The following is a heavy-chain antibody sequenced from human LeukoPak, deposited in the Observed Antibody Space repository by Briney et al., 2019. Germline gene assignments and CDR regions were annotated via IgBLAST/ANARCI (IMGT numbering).Heavy chain of an antibody. CDR1: GGSISSYY. CDR3: ARRTTVTPNWFDP. Sequence: SETLSLTCTVSGGSISSYYWSWIRQPPGKGLEWIGYISYSGSTDYNPSLKSRVTISVDTSKNQFSLRVNSVTAADTAVYYCARRTTVTPNWFDPWGQGTLVTVSS. V-gene: IGHV4-59*08. D-gene: IGHD4-17*01. J-gene: IGHJ5*02. CDR2: ISYSGST.